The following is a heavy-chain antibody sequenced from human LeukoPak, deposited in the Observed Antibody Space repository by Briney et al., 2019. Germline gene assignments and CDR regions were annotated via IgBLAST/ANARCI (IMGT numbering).Heavy chain of an antibody. J-gene: IGHJ4*02. CDR2: ISSSSSYI. CDR1: GFTFSSYS. Sequence: GGSLRLSCAASGFTFSSYSMNWVRQAPGKGLEWVSSISSSSSYIYYADSVKGRFTISRDNAKNSLYLQMNSLRAEDTAVYYCAKDLTPLTLSMFDYWGQGTLVTVSS. V-gene: IGHV3-21*04. CDR3: AKDLTPLTLSMFDY. D-gene: IGHD3-16*01.